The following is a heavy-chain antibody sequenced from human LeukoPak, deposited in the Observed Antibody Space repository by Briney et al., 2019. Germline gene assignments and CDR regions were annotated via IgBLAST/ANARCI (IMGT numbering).Heavy chain of an antibody. CDR3: ARHTTSGWYQVVY. D-gene: IGHD6-19*01. Sequence: NASETLSLTCTVSGGSISNYYWSWIRQPAGKGLEWIGRIYGSGSSNYNPSLKSRVTMSVDTSKNQFSLKLSSVTAADTAVYYCARHTTSGWYQVVYWGQGTLVTVSS. J-gene: IGHJ4*02. CDR1: GGSISNYY. V-gene: IGHV4-4*07. CDR2: IYGSGSS.